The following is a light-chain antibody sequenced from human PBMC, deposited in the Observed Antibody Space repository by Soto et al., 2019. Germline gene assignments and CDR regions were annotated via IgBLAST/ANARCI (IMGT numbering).Light chain of an antibody. Sequence: DIQMTQSPSSLSASVGDRVTITCRASQRITTYLNWYQQKPGKAPNLLITATSTLKSGVPSRFSGSGSGTDFTLTISSLQPEDFATYYCQQSYSTLWTFGQGTRVEIK. CDR2: ATS. J-gene: IGKJ1*01. V-gene: IGKV1-39*01. CDR3: QQSYSTLWT. CDR1: QRITTY.